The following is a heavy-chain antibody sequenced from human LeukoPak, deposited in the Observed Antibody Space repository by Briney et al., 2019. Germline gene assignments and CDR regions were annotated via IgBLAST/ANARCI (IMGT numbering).Heavy chain of an antibody. CDR1: GFTFSNYG. D-gene: IGHD6-19*01. CDR2: ISGSGGGT. Sequence: GGSLRLSYAASGFTFSNYGMSWVRQAPGKGLEWVSIISGSGGGTYYADSVKGRFTISRDNSINTLFLQMSSLRAEDTAVYYCAIHDYSGWYFSWGRGTLVTVSS. V-gene: IGHV3-23*01. J-gene: IGHJ5*02. CDR3: AIHDYSGWYFS.